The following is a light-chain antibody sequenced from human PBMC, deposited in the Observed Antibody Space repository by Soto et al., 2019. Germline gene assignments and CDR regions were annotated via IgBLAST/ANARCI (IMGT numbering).Light chain of an antibody. CDR1: QSLVYSDGNTY. J-gene: IGKJ3*01. CDR3: MHGTYWPLT. CDR2: KVS. V-gene: IGKV2-30*01. Sequence: DVVMTQSPLSLPVTLGQPASISCRSSQSLVYSDGNTYLNWFQQRPGQSPRRLIYKVSNRDSGVPDRFSGSGSGTDFTLKISRVKAEDVGVDYCMHGTYWPLTFVPGTKVDIK.